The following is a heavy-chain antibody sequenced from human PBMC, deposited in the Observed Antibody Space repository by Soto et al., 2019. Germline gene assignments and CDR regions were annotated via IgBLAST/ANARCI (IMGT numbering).Heavy chain of an antibody. D-gene: IGHD6-19*01. CDR1: GFRFGTTD. CDR2: IDGSGGIT. CDR3: VKNSGWLSP. V-gene: IGHV3-23*01. J-gene: IGHJ4*02. Sequence: PVESRTLSCAASGFRFGTTDMSWVRQAPGEGLEWVSTIDGSGGITFYADSVKGRFTISRDNSRNTVYLQMNSLRGDDTDLYYCVKNSGWLSPWGQG.